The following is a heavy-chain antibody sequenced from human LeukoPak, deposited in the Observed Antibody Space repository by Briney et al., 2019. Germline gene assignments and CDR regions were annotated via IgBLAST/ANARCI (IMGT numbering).Heavy chain of an antibody. CDR3: ARNSGSHP. V-gene: IGHV3-7*01. J-gene: IGHJ5*02. D-gene: IGHD1-26*01. Sequence: GGSLRLSCAASGFTFSNYWMGWVRQAPGKGLEWVANIKQDGSEKYYVDSVKGRFTISRDNAKNSLYLQMNSLRAEDTAVYYCARNSGSHPWGQGTLVTVSS. CDR2: IKQDGSEK. CDR1: GFTFSNYW.